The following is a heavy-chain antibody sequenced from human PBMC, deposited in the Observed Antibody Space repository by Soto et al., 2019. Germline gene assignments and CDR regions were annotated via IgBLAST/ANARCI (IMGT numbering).Heavy chain of an antibody. J-gene: IGHJ4*02. V-gene: IGHV3-30*18. CDR3: AKQWTTPYFDY. CDR2: ISYDGSNK. Sequence: PGGSLRLSCAASGFTFSSYGMHWVRQAPGKGLEWVAVISYDGSNKYYADSVKGRFTISRDNSKNTLYLQMNSLRAEDTAVLYCAKQWTTPYFDYWGQGTPVTVSS. D-gene: IGHD4-17*01. CDR1: GFTFSSYG.